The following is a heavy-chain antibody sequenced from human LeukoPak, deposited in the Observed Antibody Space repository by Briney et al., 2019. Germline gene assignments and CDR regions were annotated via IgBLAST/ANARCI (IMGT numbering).Heavy chain of an antibody. J-gene: IGHJ5*02. CDR1: GFTFSNAW. CDR3: TTGGIVVVPAAGLDWFDP. V-gene: IGHV3-15*01. CDR2: IKSKTDGGTT. D-gene: IGHD2-2*01. Sequence: GGSLRLSCAASGFTFSNAWMSWVRQAPGKGLEWVGRIKSKTDGGTTDYAAPVKGRFTISRDDSKNTLYLQMNSLKTEDTAVYYCTTGGIVVVPAAGLDWFDPWAREPWSPSPQ.